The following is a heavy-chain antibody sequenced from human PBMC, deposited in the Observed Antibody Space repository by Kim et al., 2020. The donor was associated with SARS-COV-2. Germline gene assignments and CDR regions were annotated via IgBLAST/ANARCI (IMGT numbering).Heavy chain of an antibody. D-gene: IGHD3-10*01. V-gene: IGHV1-18*01. Sequence: ASVKVSCKASGYTFTSYGISWVRQAPGQGLEWMGWISAYNGNTNYAQKLQGRVTMTTDTSTSTAYMELRSLRSDDTAVYYCARDLPRLLWFGELLRMDVWGQGTTVTVSS. CDR2: ISAYNGNT. CDR3: ARDLPRLLWFGELLRMDV. CDR1: GYTFTSYG. J-gene: IGHJ6*02.